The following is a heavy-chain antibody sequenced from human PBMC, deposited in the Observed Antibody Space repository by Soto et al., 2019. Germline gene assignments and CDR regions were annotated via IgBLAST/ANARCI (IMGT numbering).Heavy chain of an antibody. V-gene: IGHV4-30-2*01. CDR1: GGSISSGGYS. Sequence: SETLSLTCAVSGGSISSGGYSWSWIRQPPGKGLEWIGYIYHSGSTYYNPSLKSRVTISVDRSKNQFSLKLSSVTAADTAVYYCARRIVALVNWFDPWGQGTLFTVSS. CDR2: IYHSGST. CDR3: ARRIVALVNWFDP. D-gene: IGHD5-12*01. J-gene: IGHJ5*02.